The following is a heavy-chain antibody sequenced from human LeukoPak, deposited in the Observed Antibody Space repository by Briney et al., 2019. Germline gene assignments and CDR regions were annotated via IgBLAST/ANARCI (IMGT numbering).Heavy chain of an antibody. J-gene: IGHJ3*02. CDR2: ITGDGTTI. CDR1: GFIVSSNY. D-gene: IGHD1-1*01. Sequence: PGGSLRLSCAASGFIVSSNYMHWVRQVPGKGLVWVSRITGDGTTITYADSVKGRFTISRDNAKNTLYLQMNSLRAEDTAIYYCARYNWGFTLDIWGQGTMVTVSS. CDR3: ARYNWGFTLDI. V-gene: IGHV3-74*01.